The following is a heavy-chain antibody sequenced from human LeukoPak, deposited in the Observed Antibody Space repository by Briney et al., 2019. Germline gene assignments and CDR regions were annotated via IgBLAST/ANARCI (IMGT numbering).Heavy chain of an antibody. D-gene: IGHD2-8*01. V-gene: IGHV3-21*01. Sequence: GGSLRLSCAASGFTFSCYSMKWVRQAPVKGLESISSISSSSSFRYYADSVKGRFTISRDNAKTSLYLQTNRLRAEDTAVYYCATEASTARRLNASDLWGQGTMVTVSS. CDR1: GFTFSCYS. CDR3: ATEASTARRLNASDL. J-gene: IGHJ3*01. CDR2: ISSSSSFR.